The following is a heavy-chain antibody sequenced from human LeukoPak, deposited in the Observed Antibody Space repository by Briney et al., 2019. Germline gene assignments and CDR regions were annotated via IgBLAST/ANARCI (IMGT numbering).Heavy chain of an antibody. V-gene: IGHV4-59*08. Sequence: PSETLSLTCTVSGGSISGYFWTWIRQPPGKGLEWIGYIYYSGSTNYSPSLKSRVTISVDTSKNQFSLKLSSVPAADTAVHYCARRYDSSGYYYYYMDVWGKGTTVTVSS. J-gene: IGHJ6*03. CDR1: GGSISGYF. CDR3: ARRYDSSGYYYYYMDV. D-gene: IGHD3-22*01. CDR2: IYYSGST.